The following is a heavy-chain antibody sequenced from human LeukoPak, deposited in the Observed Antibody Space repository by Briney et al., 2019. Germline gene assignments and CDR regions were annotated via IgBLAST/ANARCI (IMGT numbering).Heavy chain of an antibody. Sequence: PGGSLRLSCTASGFTFSACAMMWVRQAPGKGPEWVSAIRGGGGSAFYADSVKGRFTIARDNSKYTLFLQMNSLRAEDTAVYYCARDQKGDYIGAFDMWGPGTMVTVSS. CDR3: ARDQKGDYIGAFDM. CDR2: IRGGGGSA. D-gene: IGHD4-17*01. J-gene: IGHJ3*02. CDR1: GFTFSACA. V-gene: IGHV3-23*01.